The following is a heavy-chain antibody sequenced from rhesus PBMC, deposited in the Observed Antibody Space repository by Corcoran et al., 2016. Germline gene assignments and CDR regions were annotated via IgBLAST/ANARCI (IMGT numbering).Heavy chain of an antibody. J-gene: IGHJ4*01. CDR3: ARDEGYYNFWTGPGYFDY. Sequence: QVQLQESGPGLVKPSETLSLTCAVSGGSISDDYYWSWIRQPPGKGLEWIGYIYGSGGGTNYNPSLKNRVTISRDQSKNQFSLKLSSVTAADTAVYYCARDEGYYNFWTGPGYFDYWGQGVLVTVSS. CDR2: IYGSGGGT. CDR1: GGSISDDYY. V-gene: IGHV4-106*01. D-gene: IGHD3-3*01.